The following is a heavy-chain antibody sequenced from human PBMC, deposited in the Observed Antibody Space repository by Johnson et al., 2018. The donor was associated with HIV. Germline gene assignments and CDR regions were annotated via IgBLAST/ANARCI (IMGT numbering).Heavy chain of an antibody. CDR3: AKPLGGRDTAMVAIGFDI. CDR1: GFSFSDYD. D-gene: IGHD5-18*01. J-gene: IGHJ3*02. V-gene: IGHV3-13*01. CDR2: IGTAGDT. Sequence: VQLVESGGGVVQPGRSLRLSCAASGFSFSDYDMHWVRQLTGKSLEWVSAIGTAGDTFYADSVKGRFTISRDKNMLYLQMNSLRAEDTAVYYCAKPLGGRDTAMVAIGFDIWGQGTMLTVSS.